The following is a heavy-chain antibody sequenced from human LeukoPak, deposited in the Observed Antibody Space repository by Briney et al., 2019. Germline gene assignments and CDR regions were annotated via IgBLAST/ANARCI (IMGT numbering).Heavy chain of an antibody. D-gene: IGHD1-14*01. Sequence: PGGSLRLSCAASGFTFSSYAMHWVRQAPGKGLEYVSAISSNGGSTYYANSVKGRFTISRDNSKDTLYLQMGSLRAEDMAVYYCARAVPPTLDPWGQGTLVTVSS. J-gene: IGHJ5*02. V-gene: IGHV3-64*01. CDR2: ISSNGGST. CDR1: GFTFSSYA. CDR3: ARAVPPTLDP.